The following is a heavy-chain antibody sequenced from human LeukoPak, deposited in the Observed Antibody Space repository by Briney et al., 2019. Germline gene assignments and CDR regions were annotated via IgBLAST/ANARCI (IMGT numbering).Heavy chain of an antibody. CDR1: GGSFSGYY. CDR2: INHSGST. V-gene: IGHV4-34*01. CDR3: ARERSRGFDP. D-gene: IGHD3-10*01. Sequence: SETPSLTCAVYGGSFSGYYWSWIRQPPGKGLEWIGEINHSGSTNYNPSLKSRVTISVDTSENQFSLKLSSVTAADTAVYYCARERSRGFDPWGQGTLVTVSS. J-gene: IGHJ5*02.